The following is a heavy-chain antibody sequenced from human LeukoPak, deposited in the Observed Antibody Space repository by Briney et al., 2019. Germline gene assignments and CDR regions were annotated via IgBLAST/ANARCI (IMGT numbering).Heavy chain of an antibody. CDR1: GDSVSSNSVT. J-gene: IGHJ5*02. CDR2: TYYRSTWYN. V-gene: IGHV6-1*01. D-gene: IGHD2-2*01. CDR3: ARRLTQYDCFDP. Sequence: SQTLSLTCAISGDSVSSNSVTWNWIRQSPSRGLEWLGRTYYRSTWYNDYAVSVRGRITVNPDTSKNQFSLRLNSVTPEDTAVYYCARRLTQYDCFDPWGQGILVTVSS.